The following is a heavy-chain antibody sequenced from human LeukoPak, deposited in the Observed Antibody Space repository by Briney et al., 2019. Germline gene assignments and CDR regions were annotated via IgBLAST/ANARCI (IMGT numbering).Heavy chain of an antibody. D-gene: IGHD3-22*01. CDR2: INSRGDKT. V-gene: IGHV3-23*01. CDR3: VKKFYYYSVGSYAFDI. Sequence: GGSLRLSCAAAGFTFGSSAMSWVRQAPGKGLEWVSGINSRGDKTYYADSVKGRFTISRDNSKNTLYLQMNSLRAEDTAVYHCVKKFYYYSVGSYAFDIWGQGTMVTVSS. CDR1: GFTFGSSA. J-gene: IGHJ3*02.